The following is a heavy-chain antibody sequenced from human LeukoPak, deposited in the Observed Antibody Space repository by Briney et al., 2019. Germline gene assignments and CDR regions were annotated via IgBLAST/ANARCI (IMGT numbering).Heavy chain of an antibody. CDR1: GGSISTYY. J-gene: IGHJ4*02. D-gene: IGHD3-3*01. Sequence: PSETLSLTCTVSGGSISTYYWSWIRQPAGKGLEWIGRFYTSGSTNYNPSLRSRVTMSVDTSKNQFSLKLTSVTAADTAVYYCARDWSGTYKDYWGQGTLVTVSS. CDR2: FYTSGST. V-gene: IGHV4-4*07. CDR3: ARDWSGTYKDY.